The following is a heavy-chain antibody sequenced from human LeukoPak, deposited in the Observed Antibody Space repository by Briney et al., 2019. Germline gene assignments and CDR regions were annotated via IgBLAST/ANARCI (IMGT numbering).Heavy chain of an antibody. D-gene: IGHD1-26*01. CDR2: ISDSGAST. J-gene: IGHJ4*02. Sequence: GGSLRLSCAASGFTFSTYAMSWVRQAPGKGLEWVSTISDSGASTFYADSVRGRFTISRDNSKNTLYLQINILRAEDTAVYYCAKDRGSYRSSDYWGQGTLVTVSS. CDR3: AKDRGSYRSSDY. CDR1: GFTFSTYA. V-gene: IGHV3-23*01.